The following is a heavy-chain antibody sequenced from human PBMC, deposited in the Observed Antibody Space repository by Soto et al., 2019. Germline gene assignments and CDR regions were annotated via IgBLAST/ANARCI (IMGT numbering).Heavy chain of an antibody. D-gene: IGHD5-18*01. CDR3: ASTYTAVFDY. V-gene: IGHV1-69*01. Sequence: GASVKVSCKASGGTFSSYAISWVRQAPGQGLELMGGIIPIFGTANYAQKFQGRVTITADESTSTAYMELSSLRSEDTAVYYCASTYTAVFDYWGQGTLVTVSS. CDR2: IIPIFGTA. CDR1: GGTFSSYA. J-gene: IGHJ4*02.